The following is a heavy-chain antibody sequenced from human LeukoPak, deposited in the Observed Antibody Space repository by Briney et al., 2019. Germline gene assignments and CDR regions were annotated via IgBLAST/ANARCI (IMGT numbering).Heavy chain of an antibody. CDR2: ISSSSSHI. CDR3: VTDGADYYDSTGYPIYFDY. D-gene: IGHD3-22*01. CDR1: GFNFSSYS. V-gene: IGHV3-21*04. J-gene: IGHJ4*02. Sequence: GGSPRLSCAASGFNFSSYSMNWVRQAPGKGLEWVSCISSSSSHIYYADSVKGRFTISRDNAKNSLYLQMNSLRAEDTAVYYCVTDGADYYDSTGYPIYFDYWGQGTLVTVSS.